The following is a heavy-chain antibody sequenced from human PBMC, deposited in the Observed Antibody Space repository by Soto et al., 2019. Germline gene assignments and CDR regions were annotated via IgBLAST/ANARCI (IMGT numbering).Heavy chain of an antibody. CDR1: GFTFSSYA. CDR3: ARVGGEGSYFDY. D-gene: IGHD3-10*01. J-gene: IGHJ4*02. CDR2: ISYDGSNK. V-gene: IGHV3-30-3*01. Sequence: GGSLRLSCAASGFTFSSYAMHWVRQAPGKGLEWVAVISYDGSNKYYADSVKGRFTISRDNSKNTLYLQMNSLRAEDTAVYYCARVGGEGSYFDYWGQGTLVTVSS.